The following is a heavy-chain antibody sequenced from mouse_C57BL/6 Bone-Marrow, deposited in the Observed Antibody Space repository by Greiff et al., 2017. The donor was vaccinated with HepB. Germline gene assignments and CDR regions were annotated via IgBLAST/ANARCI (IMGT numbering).Heavy chain of an antibody. J-gene: IGHJ1*03. Sequence: EVQLQQSGPELVKPGASVKISCKASGYTFTDYYMNWVKQSHGKSLEWIGDINPNNGGTSYNQKFKGKATLTVDKSSSTAYMELRSLTSEDSAVYYCARPPYYYGSSHWYFDVWGTGTTVTVSS. CDR1: GYTFTDYY. CDR3: ARPPYYYGSSHWYFDV. D-gene: IGHD1-1*01. V-gene: IGHV1-26*01. CDR2: INPNNGGT.